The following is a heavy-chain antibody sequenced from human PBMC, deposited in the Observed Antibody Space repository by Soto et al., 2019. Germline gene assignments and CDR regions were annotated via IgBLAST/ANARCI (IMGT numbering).Heavy chain of an antibody. Sequence: ASVKVSCKASGYTFTSYYMHWVRQAPGQGLEWMGIINPSGGSTSYAQKFQGRVNMTRDTSTSTVYMELSSLRSEDTAVYYCARSLDTTMVRGVPYYFDYWGPGTLVTVS. CDR1: GYTFTSYY. CDR2: INPSGGST. J-gene: IGHJ4*02. V-gene: IGHV1-46*01. D-gene: IGHD3-10*01. CDR3: ARSLDTTMVRGVPYYFDY.